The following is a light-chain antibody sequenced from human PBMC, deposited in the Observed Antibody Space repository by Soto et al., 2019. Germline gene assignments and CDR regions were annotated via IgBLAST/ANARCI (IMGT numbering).Light chain of an antibody. V-gene: IGLV2-14*01. Sequence: QSALTQPASVSGSPGQSITVTCTGTSSDVGGYKYVSWYQQHPGKAPKLLIYEVENRPSGVSSRFFGSKSGNTASLTISGLQVEDEADYYCSSFESRGTLVFGTGTKVT. J-gene: IGLJ1*01. CDR1: SSDVGGYKY. CDR2: EVE. CDR3: SSFESRGTLV.